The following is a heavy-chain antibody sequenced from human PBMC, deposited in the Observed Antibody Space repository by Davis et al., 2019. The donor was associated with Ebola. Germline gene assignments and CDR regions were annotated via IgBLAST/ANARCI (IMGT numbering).Heavy chain of an antibody. Sequence: ASVKVSCKASGYTFTSYYMHWVRQAPGQGLEWMGIINPSGGSTSYAQKFQGRVTMTRDTSTSTVYMELSSLRSEDTAVYYCARAPVYCSSTSCYLDYWGQGTLVTVSS. V-gene: IGHV1-46*01. J-gene: IGHJ4*02. D-gene: IGHD2-2*01. CDR2: INPSGGST. CDR3: ARAPVYCSSTSCYLDY. CDR1: GYTFTSYY.